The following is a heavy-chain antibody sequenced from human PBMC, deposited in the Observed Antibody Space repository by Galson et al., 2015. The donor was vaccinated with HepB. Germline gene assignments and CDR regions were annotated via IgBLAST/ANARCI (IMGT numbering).Heavy chain of an antibody. J-gene: IGHJ6*02. CDR2: IIPILGIA. CDR3: VVVDTAMVSPSYYYYYGMDV. V-gene: IGHV1-69*02. D-gene: IGHD5-18*01. Sequence: SVKVSCKASGGTFSSYTISWVRQAPGQGLEWMGRIIPILGIANYAQKFQGRVTITADKSTSTAYMELSSLRAEDTAVYYCVVVDTAMVSPSYYYYYGMDVWGQGTTVTVSS. CDR1: GGTFSSYT.